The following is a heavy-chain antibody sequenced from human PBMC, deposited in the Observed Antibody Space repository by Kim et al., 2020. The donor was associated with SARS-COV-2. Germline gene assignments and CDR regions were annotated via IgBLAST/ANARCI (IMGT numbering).Heavy chain of an antibody. D-gene: IGHD6-6*01. CDR2: ISGSGGST. CDR3: AKIRGWGAARTWNY. CDR1: GFTFSSYA. Sequence: GGSLRLSCAASGFTFSSYAMSWVRQAPGKGLEWVSAISGSGGSTYYADSVKGRFTSSRDNSKNTLYLQMNSLRAEDTAVYYCAKIRGWGAARTWNYWGQGTLVTVSS. J-gene: IGHJ4*02. V-gene: IGHV3-23*01.